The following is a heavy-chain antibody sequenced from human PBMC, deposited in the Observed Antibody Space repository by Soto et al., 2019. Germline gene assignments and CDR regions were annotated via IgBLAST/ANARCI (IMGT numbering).Heavy chain of an antibody. CDR3: AKDPTSEQLSDV. J-gene: IGHJ6*02. CDR1: GFTFSSYA. D-gene: IGHD6-6*01. V-gene: IGHV3-23*01. Sequence: GGSLRLSCAASGFTFSSYAMSWVRQAPGKGLEWVSAISGSGGSTYYADSVKGRFTISRDNSMNTLYLQMNSLRAEDTAVYYCAKDPTSEQLSDVWGQGTTVTVSS. CDR2: ISGSGGST.